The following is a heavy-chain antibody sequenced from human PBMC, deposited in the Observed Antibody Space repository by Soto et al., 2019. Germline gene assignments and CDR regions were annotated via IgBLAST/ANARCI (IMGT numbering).Heavy chain of an antibody. CDR3: TRTGLFDY. Sequence: PGESLKISCKGSGYTFSIYWIGWVRQMPGKGLEWMGIIYPGDSDTRYNPSFQGQVTISADKSISTAYLQWSSLKASDTAMYYCTRTGLFDYWGQGTLVTVSS. V-gene: IGHV5-51*01. D-gene: IGHD7-27*01. CDR2: IYPGDSDT. CDR1: GYTFSIYW. J-gene: IGHJ4*02.